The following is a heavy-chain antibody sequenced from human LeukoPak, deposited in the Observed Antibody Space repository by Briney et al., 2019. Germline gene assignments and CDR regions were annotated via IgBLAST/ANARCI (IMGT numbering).Heavy chain of an antibody. Sequence: GESLKISCKASGYSLTSYWIGWVRQMPGKGLEWMGIIYPGDSDTRYSPSFQGHVTFSVDKSISTAYLQWSGLKASDTAMYYCARHRGFYDGSAAYLYYFDYSGQGTLVTVSS. V-gene: IGHV5-51*01. CDR2: IYPGDSDT. D-gene: IGHD3-22*01. CDR3: ARHRGFYDGSAAYLYYFDY. J-gene: IGHJ4*02. CDR1: GYSLTSYW.